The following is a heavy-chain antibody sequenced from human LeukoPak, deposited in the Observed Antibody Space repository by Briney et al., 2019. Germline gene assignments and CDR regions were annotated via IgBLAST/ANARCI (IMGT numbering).Heavy chain of an antibody. J-gene: IGHJ4*02. Sequence: GGSLRPSCAASGFTFSSYNMNWVRQAPGKGLEWVSSISSSSTYTYYADSVKGRFTISRDNAKNSLYLQMNGLRAEDTAVYYCARAISMVRGVDYWGQGTLVTVSS. D-gene: IGHD3-10*01. CDR3: ARAISMVRGVDY. V-gene: IGHV3-21*01. CDR2: ISSSSTYT. CDR1: GFTFSSYN.